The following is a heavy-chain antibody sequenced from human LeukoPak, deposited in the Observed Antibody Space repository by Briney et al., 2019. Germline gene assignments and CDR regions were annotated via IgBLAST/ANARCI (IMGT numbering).Heavy chain of an antibody. Sequence: PSETLSLTCTVSGGSISSSSYYWTWIRQPPGKGLEWIGEIDHRGSTNSNPSLKSRVTISVDTSKNQFSLKLSSVTAADTAVYYCARGGAGEYYDSSGYPHHFDYWGQGTLVTVSS. CDR2: IDHRGST. D-gene: IGHD3-22*01. CDR3: ARGGAGEYYDSSGYPHHFDY. V-gene: IGHV4-39*07. J-gene: IGHJ4*02. CDR1: GGSISSSSYY.